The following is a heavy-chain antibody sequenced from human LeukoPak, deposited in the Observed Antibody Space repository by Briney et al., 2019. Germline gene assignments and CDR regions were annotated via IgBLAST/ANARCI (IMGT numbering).Heavy chain of an antibody. J-gene: IGHJ5*02. V-gene: IGHV3-33*01. CDR2: IGYDGSNK. CDR3: ARGAQGRPSWYHGPKFDP. Sequence: GRSLRLSCAASGFTFSSYGMHWVRQAPGKGLEWVAVIGYDGSNKYYADSVKGRFTNSRVNSKNTLYLQMNSLRAEDTAVYYCARGAQGRPSWYHGPKFDPWGQGTLVTVSS. D-gene: IGHD6-13*01. CDR1: GFTFSSYG.